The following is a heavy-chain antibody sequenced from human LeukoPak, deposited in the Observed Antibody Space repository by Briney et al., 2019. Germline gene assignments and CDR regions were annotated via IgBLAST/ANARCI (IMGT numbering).Heavy chain of an antibody. CDR1: GFTFNSYW. Sequence: GGSLRLSCAASGFTFNSYWMHWARQAPGKGLVWVSRSNTDGTSTNYADSVKGRFTISRDNAKNTVYLQMNSLRAEDTAVYYCARGKGWEQPIDYWGQGSLVTVSS. CDR3: ARGKGWEQPIDY. D-gene: IGHD1-26*01. J-gene: IGHJ4*02. CDR2: SNTDGTST. V-gene: IGHV3-74*01.